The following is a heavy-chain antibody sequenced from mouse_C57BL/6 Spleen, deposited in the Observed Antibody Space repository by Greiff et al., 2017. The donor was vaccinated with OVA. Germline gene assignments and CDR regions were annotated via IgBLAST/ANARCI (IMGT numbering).Heavy chain of an antibody. V-gene: IGHV1-26*01. CDR3: AREGDGYY. Sequence: EVQLQQSGPELVKPGASVKISCKASGYTFTDYYMNWVKQSHGKSLEWIGDINPNNGGTSYNQKFKGKATLTVDKSSSTAYMELRSLTSEDSAVYYCAREGDGYYWGQGTTLTVSS. D-gene: IGHD2-3*01. CDR2: INPNNGGT. CDR1: GYTFTDYY. J-gene: IGHJ2*01.